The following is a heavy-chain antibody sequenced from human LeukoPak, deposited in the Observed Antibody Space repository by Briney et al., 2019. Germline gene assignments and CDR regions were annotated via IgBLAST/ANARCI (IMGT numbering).Heavy chain of an antibody. V-gene: IGHV1-69*05. J-gene: IGHJ4*02. CDR3: ARARDGYTLEYYFDY. Sequence: ASVKVSCXASGGTFSSYAISWVRQAPGQGLEWMGGITPIFGTANYAQKFQGRVTITTDESTSTAYMELSSLRSEDTAVYYCARARDGYTLEYYFDYWGQGTLVTVSS. CDR1: GGTFSSYA. CDR2: ITPIFGTA. D-gene: IGHD5-24*01.